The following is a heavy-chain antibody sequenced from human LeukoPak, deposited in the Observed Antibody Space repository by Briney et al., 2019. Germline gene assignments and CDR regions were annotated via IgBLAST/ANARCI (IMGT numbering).Heavy chain of an antibody. CDR3: VRHAPYGDLPVY. CDR2: IYYSGST. Sequence: SETLSLTCTVSGGSISSYYWSWIRQPPGKGLEWIGYIYYSGSTNYNPSLKSRVTISVDTSKNQFSLKLSSVTAADTAVYYCVRHAPYGDLPVYWGQGTLVTVSS. V-gene: IGHV4-59*08. J-gene: IGHJ4*02. D-gene: IGHD4-17*01. CDR1: GGSISSYY.